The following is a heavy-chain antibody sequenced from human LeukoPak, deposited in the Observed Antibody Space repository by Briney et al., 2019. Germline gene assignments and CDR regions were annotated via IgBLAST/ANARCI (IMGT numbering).Heavy chain of an antibody. D-gene: IGHD6-6*01. V-gene: IGHV4-61*02. Sequence: SETLSLTCTVSGGSISSGSYYWSWIRQPAGKGLEWIVRIYTSGSTNYNPSLKSRVTISVDTSKNQCSLKLSSVTAADTAVYYCARTAFEYSSSSGTDYYYYYYMDVWSKGTTVTVSS. CDR3: ARTAFEYSSSSGTDYYYYYYMDV. J-gene: IGHJ6*03. CDR1: GGSISSGSYY. CDR2: IYTSGST.